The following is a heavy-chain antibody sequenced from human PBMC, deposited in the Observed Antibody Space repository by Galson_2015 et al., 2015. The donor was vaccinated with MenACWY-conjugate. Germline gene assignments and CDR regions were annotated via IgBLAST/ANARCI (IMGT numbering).Heavy chain of an antibody. CDR3: ARVFDTWYMDV. J-gene: IGHJ6*03. Sequence: SLRLSCAASGFTFGIYGIHWVRQAPAKGLEWVALIWDDGSYKYYADSVKGRFTISRDNSKNTLYLQMNSLRAEDTAVYYCARVFDTWYMDVWGKGTTVTVSS. CDR2: IWDDGSYK. D-gene: IGHD3-3*01. CDR1: GFTFGIYG. V-gene: IGHV3-33*08.